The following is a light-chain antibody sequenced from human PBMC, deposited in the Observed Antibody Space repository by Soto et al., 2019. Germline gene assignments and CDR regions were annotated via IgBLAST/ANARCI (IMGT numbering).Light chain of an antibody. CDR2: AAS. J-gene: IGKJ5*01. CDR1: QNIYTW. V-gene: IGKV1-12*01. Sequence: DIQMTQSPATLSASVGDRVTITCRASQNIYTWLAWYQQKPGKAPKVLIYAASSLQSGVPSRFSGSGSGTDFTLTISSLQPEDFATYYCQQTNSFPITLGQGTRLEIK. CDR3: QQTNSFPIT.